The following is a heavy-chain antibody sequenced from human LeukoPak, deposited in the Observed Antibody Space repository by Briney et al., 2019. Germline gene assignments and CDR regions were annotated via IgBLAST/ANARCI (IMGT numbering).Heavy chain of an antibody. CDR3: AKEGTWGNWYFDL. V-gene: IGHV3-30*18. Sequence: PGGSLRLSCAASGFTFRNYGMHWVRQAPGKGLEWVAVISRDGLTKYYADSVKGCFTLHRDNSRNTLYLEMNSLRDEDTAVYYCAKEGTWGNWYFDLWGRGTLVIVTS. CDR1: GFTFRNYG. D-gene: IGHD3-16*01. CDR2: ISRDGLTK. J-gene: IGHJ2*01.